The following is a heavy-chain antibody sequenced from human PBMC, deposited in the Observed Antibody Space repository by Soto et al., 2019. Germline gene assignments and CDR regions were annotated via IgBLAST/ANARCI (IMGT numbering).Heavy chain of an antibody. CDR1: GGSISGYY. V-gene: IGHV4-59*01. CDR3: ARHRYSYGVYYFDY. Sequence: SETLSLTCTVSGGSISGYYWSWIRQPPGKGLEWIGYMYNTGSTVYNPSFKSRVTISVDTSKNQFSLKLNSVTAADTAVYYCARHRYSYGVYYFDYWGQGTLVTVSS. D-gene: IGHD5-18*01. CDR2: MYNTGST. J-gene: IGHJ4*02.